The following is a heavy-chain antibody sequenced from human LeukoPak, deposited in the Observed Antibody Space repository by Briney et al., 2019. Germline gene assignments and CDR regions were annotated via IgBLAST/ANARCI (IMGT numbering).Heavy chain of an antibody. V-gene: IGHV1-8*01. D-gene: IGHD2-15*01. CDR1: GYTFTSYD. CDR3: ARGREVVVAATLPYDY. CDR2: MNPNSGNT. J-gene: IGHJ4*02. Sequence: ASVTVSCKASGYTFTSYDINWVRQAPGQGLEWMGWMNPNSGNTGYAQKFQGRATMTRNTSISTAYMELSSLRSEDTAVYYCARGREVVVAATLPYDYWGQGTLVTVSS.